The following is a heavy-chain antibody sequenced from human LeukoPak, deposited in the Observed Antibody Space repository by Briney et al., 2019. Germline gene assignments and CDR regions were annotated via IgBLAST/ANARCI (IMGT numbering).Heavy chain of an antibody. J-gene: IGHJ4*02. D-gene: IGHD3-10*02. Sequence: SGGSPRLSCAVSGFTFSSYWMSWVRQAPGKGLEWVANIKQDGSEKYYVDSVKGRFTISRDNAKNSLYLQMNSLRPEDTAVYYCAREIPRGAVHLDYWGQGTLVTVSS. V-gene: IGHV3-7*01. CDR3: AREIPRGAVHLDY. CDR1: GFTFSSYW. CDR2: IKQDGSEK.